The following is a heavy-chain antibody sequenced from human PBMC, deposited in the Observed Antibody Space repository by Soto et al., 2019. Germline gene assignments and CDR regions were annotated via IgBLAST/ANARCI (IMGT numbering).Heavy chain of an antibody. Sequence: PGGSLRLSCAASGFTFSSYAMSWVRQAPGKGLEWVSLISGSGGGTYYADSVKGRFTISRDNAKNSLYLQMNSLRDEDTAVYYCARDRGYTYGFDFWGQGALVTVSS. J-gene: IGHJ4*02. CDR2: ISGSGGGT. CDR1: GFTFSSYA. V-gene: IGHV3-23*01. D-gene: IGHD5-18*01. CDR3: ARDRGYTYGFDF.